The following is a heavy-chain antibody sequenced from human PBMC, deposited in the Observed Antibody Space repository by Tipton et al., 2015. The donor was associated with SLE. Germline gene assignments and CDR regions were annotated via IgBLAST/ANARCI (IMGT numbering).Heavy chain of an antibody. Sequence: TLSLTCAVYGGSFSGYYWSWTRQPPGKGLEWIGEINHRGSTSYNPTLKSQVTISVDRSKRQFSLKLRSVTAADTAVYYCAGCGGGSCYAYWGRGTPVTVSS. D-gene: IGHD2-15*01. V-gene: IGHV4-34*01. CDR2: INHRGST. J-gene: IGHJ4*02. CDR1: GGSFSGYY. CDR3: AGCGGGSCYAY.